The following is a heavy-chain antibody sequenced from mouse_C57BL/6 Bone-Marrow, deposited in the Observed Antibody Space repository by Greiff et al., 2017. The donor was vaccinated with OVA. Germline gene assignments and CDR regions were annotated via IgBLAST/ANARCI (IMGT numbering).Heavy chain of an antibody. CDR3: ARRHYGSSPHYFDY. J-gene: IGHJ2*01. D-gene: IGHD1-1*01. V-gene: IGHV1-64*01. Sequence: QVQLQQSGAELVKPGASVKLSCKASGYTFTSYWMHWVKQRPGQGLEWIGMIHPNSGSTNYNEKFKSKATLTVDKSPSTAYMQLSSLTSEDSAVYYCARRHYGSSPHYFDYWGQGTTLTVSS. CDR1: GYTFTSYW. CDR2: IHPNSGST.